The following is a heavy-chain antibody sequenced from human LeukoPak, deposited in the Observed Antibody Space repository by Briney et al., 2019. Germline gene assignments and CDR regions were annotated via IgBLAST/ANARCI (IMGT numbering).Heavy chain of an antibody. D-gene: IGHD3-10*01. V-gene: IGHV1-69*13. CDR1: GGSFSSYA. CDR2: IIPIFGTA. Sequence: GASVNLSCKASGGSFSSYAISWVRQAPGQGLEWMGGIIPIFGTANYAQTFRGRVTITADESTRTAYMEVSSLRSEDTAVYYCARNTDGSGSYLPDYYYYMDVWGKGTTVTISS. CDR3: ARNTDGSGSYLPDYYYYMDV. J-gene: IGHJ6*03.